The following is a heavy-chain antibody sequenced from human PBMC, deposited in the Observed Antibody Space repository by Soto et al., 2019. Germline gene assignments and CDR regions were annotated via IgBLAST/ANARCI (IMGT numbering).Heavy chain of an antibody. CDR3: ARSGPVPQASFDY. CDR2: INHSGST. CDR1: GGSFSGYY. V-gene: IGHV4-34*01. J-gene: IGHJ4*02. D-gene: IGHD2-2*01. Sequence: SETLSLTCAVYGGSFSGYYWSWIRQPPGKGLEWIGEINHSGSTNYNPSLKSRVTISVDTSKNQFSLKLSSVTAADTAVYYCARSGPVPQASFDYWGQGTLVTVSS.